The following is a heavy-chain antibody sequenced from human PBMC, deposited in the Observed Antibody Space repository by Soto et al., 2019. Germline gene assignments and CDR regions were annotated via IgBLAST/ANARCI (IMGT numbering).Heavy chain of an antibody. CDR1: GGSFSTYY. J-gene: IGHJ4*02. V-gene: IGHV4-34*01. CDR3: ARGVGYAGVDY. D-gene: IGHD5-12*01. Sequence: QGQLQQWGAGLLKPSETLSLTCAGYGGSFSTYYWSLIRQPPGKGLEWIVEINNSGSTNYNQSLKSRVTISVDRSKNQFSLKLTSVTAADTAVYYCARGVGYAGVDYWCQGTLVTVSS. CDR2: INNSGST.